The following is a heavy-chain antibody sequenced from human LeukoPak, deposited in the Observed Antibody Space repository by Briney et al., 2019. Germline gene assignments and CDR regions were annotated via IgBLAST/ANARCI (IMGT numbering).Heavy chain of an antibody. CDR1: GGSLSSYY. V-gene: IGHV4-59*01. D-gene: IGHD6-13*01. CDR2: IYYSGST. Sequence: SETLSPTCTVSGGSLSSYYWSWIRQPPGKGLEWIGYIYYSGSTNYNPSLKSRVTISVDTSKNQFSLKLSSVTAADTAVYYCARHSAHSSTNDAFDIWGQGTMVTVSS. J-gene: IGHJ3*02. CDR3: ARHSAHSSTNDAFDI.